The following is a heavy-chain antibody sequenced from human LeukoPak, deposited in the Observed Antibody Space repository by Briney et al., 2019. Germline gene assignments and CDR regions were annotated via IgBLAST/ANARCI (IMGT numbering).Heavy chain of an antibody. J-gene: IGHJ4*02. CDR3: ARAAHLYYYGSSGYYPDY. CDR1: GFTFSSYW. D-gene: IGHD3-22*01. CDR2: INSDGSST. V-gene: IGHV3-74*01. Sequence: GGSLRLSCAASGFTFSSYWMHWVRQAPGKGLVWVSRINSDGSSTSYADSVKGRFTISRDNAKNTLYLQMNSLRAEDTAVYYCARAAHLYYYGSSGYYPDYWGQGTLVTVSS.